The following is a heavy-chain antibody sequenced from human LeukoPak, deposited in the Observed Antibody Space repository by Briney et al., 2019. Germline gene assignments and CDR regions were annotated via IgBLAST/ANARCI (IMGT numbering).Heavy chain of an antibody. J-gene: IGHJ4*02. CDR3: AKDTNRGTYFGLFDS. CDR1: GFTFSSYA. V-gene: IGHV3-23*01. D-gene: IGHD1-26*01. Sequence: GGSLRLSCAASGFTFSSYAMSWVRQAPGKGLDWVSGLSGGGGSTYYADSVKGRFTISRDNAKNSLYLQMNSLRAEDTAVYPCAKDTNRGTYFGLFDSWGQGTLVTVSS. CDR2: LSGGGGST.